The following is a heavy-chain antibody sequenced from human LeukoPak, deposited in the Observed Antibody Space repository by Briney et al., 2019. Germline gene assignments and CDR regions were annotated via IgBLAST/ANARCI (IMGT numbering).Heavy chain of an antibody. CDR2: IYHSGST. D-gene: IGHD6-19*01. J-gene: IGHJ4*02. CDR3: ARVGGSGAGY. V-gene: IGHV4-30-2*01. Sequence: SETLSLTCTVSGGSISSGGYYWSWIRQPPGKGLEWIGYIYHSGSTYYNPSLKSRVTISVDTSKNQFSLKLSSVTAADTAVYYCARVGGSGAGYWGQGTLVTVSS. CDR1: GGSISSGGYY.